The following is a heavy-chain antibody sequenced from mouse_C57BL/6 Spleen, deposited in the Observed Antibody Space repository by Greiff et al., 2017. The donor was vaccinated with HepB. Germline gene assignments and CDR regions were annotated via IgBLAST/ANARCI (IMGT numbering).Heavy chain of an antibody. Sequence: QVQLQQSGAELARPGASVKLSCKASGYTFTSYGISWVKQRTGQGLEWIGEIYPRSGNTYYNEKFKGTATLTADKSSSTAYMELRSLTSEDSAVYFCARRGPDYYGSRGYAMDYWGQGTSVTVSS. CDR1: GYTFTSYG. J-gene: IGHJ4*01. CDR2: IYPRSGNT. D-gene: IGHD1-1*01. CDR3: ARRGPDYYGSRGYAMDY. V-gene: IGHV1-81*01.